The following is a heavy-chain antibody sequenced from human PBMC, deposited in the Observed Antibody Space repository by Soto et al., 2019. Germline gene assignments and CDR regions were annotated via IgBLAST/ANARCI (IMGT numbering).Heavy chain of an antibody. Sequence: PGGSLRLSCAASGFTFSSYSMNWVRQAPGKGLEWVSYISSSSSTIYYADSVKGRFTISRDNAKNTLYLQMNSLRAEDTAVYYCARDQDYDDSSGSDTFDIWGQGTMVTVSS. J-gene: IGHJ3*02. CDR3: ARDQDYDDSSGSDTFDI. D-gene: IGHD3-22*01. CDR1: GFTFSSYS. V-gene: IGHV3-48*01. CDR2: ISSSSSTI.